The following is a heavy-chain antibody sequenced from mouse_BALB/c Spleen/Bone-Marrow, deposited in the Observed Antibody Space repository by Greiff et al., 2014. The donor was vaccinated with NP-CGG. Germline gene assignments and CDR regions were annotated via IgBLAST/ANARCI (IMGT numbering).Heavy chain of an antibody. CDR2: FRNKANGYTT. D-gene: IGHD2-1*01. V-gene: IGHV7-3*02. Sequence: EVQRVESGGGLVQPGGSLRLSCATSGFTFTDYYMSWVRQPPGKALGGLGFFRNKANGYTTEYSASVKGRFTISRDNSQSILYLQMNTLRAEDSATYYCARDKNYGSYWYFDVWGAGTTVTVSS. J-gene: IGHJ1*01. CDR1: GFTFTDYY. CDR3: ARDKNYGSYWYFDV.